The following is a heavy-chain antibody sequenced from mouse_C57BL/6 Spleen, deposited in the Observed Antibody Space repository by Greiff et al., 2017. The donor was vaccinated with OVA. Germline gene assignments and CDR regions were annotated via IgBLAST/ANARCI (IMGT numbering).Heavy chain of an antibody. CDR1: GFTFSSYA. CDR2: ISDGGSYT. D-gene: IGHD4-1*01. J-gene: IGHJ2*01. CDR3: AKWDWAFDY. V-gene: IGHV5-4*03. Sequence: EVKLMESGGGLVKPGGSLKLSCAASGFTFSSYAMSWVRQTPEKRLEWVATISDGGSYTYYPDNVKGRFTISRDNAKNNLYLQMSHLKSEDTAMYYCAKWDWAFDYWGQGTTLTVSS.